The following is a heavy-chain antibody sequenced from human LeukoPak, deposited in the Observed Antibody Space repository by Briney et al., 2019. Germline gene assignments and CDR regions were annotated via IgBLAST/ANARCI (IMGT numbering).Heavy chain of an antibody. CDR2: INHSGST. J-gene: IGHJ4*02. D-gene: IGHD2-21*02. V-gene: IGHV4-34*01. CDR3: ARVPRNSNRLAYCGGDCYRDY. CDR1: GGSISGYY. Sequence: PSETLSLTCTVSGGSISGYYWSWIRQPPGKGLEWIGEINHSGSTNYNPSLKSRVTISVDTSKNQFSLKLSSVTAADTAVYYCARVPRNSNRLAYCGGDCYRDYWGQGTLVTVSS.